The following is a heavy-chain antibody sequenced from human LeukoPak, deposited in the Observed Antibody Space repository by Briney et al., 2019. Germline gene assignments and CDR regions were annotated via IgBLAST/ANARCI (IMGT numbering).Heavy chain of an antibody. D-gene: IGHD3-10*01. J-gene: IGHJ6*02. CDR2: IFYSGST. CDR1: GGSISTYY. CDR3: ARVYRGLAYYGMDV. Sequence: SETLSLTCTVSGGSISTYYWSWIRQPPGKGLEWIGYIFYSGSTNYNPSLKSRVTISVDTSKNQFSLKLNPVTAADTAVYYCARVYRGLAYYGMDVWGHGTTVTVSS. V-gene: IGHV4-59*01.